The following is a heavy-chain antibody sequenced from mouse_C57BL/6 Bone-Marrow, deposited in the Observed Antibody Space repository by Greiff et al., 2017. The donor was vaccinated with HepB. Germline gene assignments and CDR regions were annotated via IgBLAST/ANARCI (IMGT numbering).Heavy chain of an antibody. CDR1: GFTFSSYG. Sequence: EVQLVESGGDLVKPGGSLKLSCAASGFTFSSYGMSWVRQTPDKRLEWVATISSGGSYTYYPDSVKWRFTISRDNAKNTLYLQMSSLKSEDTAMYYCARHERYCYFDVWGTGTTVTVSS. CDR2: ISSGGSYT. V-gene: IGHV5-6*01. CDR3: ARHERYCYFDV. J-gene: IGHJ1*03.